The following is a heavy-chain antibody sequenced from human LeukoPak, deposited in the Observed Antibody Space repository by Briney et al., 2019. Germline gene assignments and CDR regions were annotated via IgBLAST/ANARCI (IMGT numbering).Heavy chain of an antibody. J-gene: IGHJ6*02. CDR2: ISAYNGNT. D-gene: IGHD2-2*01. V-gene: IGHV1-18*01. CDR1: GGTFTSYG. Sequence: ASVKVSCKASGGTFTSYGISWVRQAPGQGLEWMGWISAYNGNTNYAQKLQGRVTMTTDTSTSTAYMELRSLRSDDTAVYYCARGGPAYDYYYGMDVWGQGTTVTVSS. CDR3: ARGGPAYDYYYGMDV.